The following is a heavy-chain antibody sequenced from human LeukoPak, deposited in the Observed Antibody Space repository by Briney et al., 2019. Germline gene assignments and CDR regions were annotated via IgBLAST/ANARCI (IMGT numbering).Heavy chain of an antibody. V-gene: IGHV3-33*01. CDR2: IWYDGTNT. Sequence: PGRSLRLSCAASGFTFSNYGMHWVRQAPGKGLEWVAVIWYDGTNTYYGDSVKGRFTISRDNSKNTLYLHMNSPRAEDTAVYYCARDRTSGYRLPVDYWGQGSLVSVSS. CDR1: GFTFSNYG. D-gene: IGHD2-2*01. J-gene: IGHJ4*02. CDR3: ARDRTSGYRLPVDY.